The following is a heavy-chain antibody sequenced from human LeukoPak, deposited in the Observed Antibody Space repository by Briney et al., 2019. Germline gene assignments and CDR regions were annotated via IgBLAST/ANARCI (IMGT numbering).Heavy chain of an antibody. J-gene: IGHJ6*03. CDR2: IYTSGST. V-gene: IGHV4-4*09. CDR3: ASSPPYYYGSGSYYAYYYYYYMDV. Sequence: SETLSLTCTASGGSISSYYWSWIRQPPGKGLEWIGYIYTSGSTNHNPSLKSLDTISVDTSKDEFSLKLSSVPAADTAVYYCASSPPYYYGSGSYYAYYYYYYMDVWGKGTTVTVSS. CDR1: GGSISSYY. D-gene: IGHD3-10*01.